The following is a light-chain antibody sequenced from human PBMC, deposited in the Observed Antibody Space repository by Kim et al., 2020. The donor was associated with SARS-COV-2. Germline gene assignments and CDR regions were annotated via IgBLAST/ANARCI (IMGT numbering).Light chain of an antibody. Sequence: GQEITISCSGGSTNIGSNAVNWYLQLPGTAPKLLIYSNNQRPSGVPDRFSGSKSGTSASLAISGPQSEDEADYYCATWDDSLDGVIFGGGTQLTVL. CDR1: STNIGSNA. CDR2: SNN. J-gene: IGLJ2*01. CDR3: ATWDDSLDGVI. V-gene: IGLV1-44*01.